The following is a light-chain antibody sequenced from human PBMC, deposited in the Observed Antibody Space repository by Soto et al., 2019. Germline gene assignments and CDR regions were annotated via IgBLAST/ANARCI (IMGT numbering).Light chain of an antibody. CDR2: DTS. V-gene: IGKV3-15*01. J-gene: IGKJ5*01. CDR1: QSVTST. Sequence: EMVIPQAPGTLSLSQRARATLSCRASQSVTSTSLAWYQQKPGQAPRLLIYDTSTRATGIPARFSGSGSGTEFTLTISSLQSEDFAVYYCQQYSNWPPITFGQGTRLEIK. CDR3: QQYSNWPPIT.